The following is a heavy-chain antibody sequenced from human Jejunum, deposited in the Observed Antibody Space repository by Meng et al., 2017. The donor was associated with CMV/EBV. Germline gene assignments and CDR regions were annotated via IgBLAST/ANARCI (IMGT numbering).Heavy chain of an antibody. D-gene: IGHD1-26*01. CDR2: VVPIFGRP. V-gene: IGHV1-69*06. Sequence: FCTYAIGWVRQAPGQGLGWMGGVVPIFGRPTYAQKFQGRVTITADKFTSAAYMELSSLKSDDTAVYYCARAPGKSYYYYYYGLDVWGQGTTVTVSS. CDR3: ARAPGKSYYYYYYGLDV. J-gene: IGHJ6*02. CDR1: FCTYA.